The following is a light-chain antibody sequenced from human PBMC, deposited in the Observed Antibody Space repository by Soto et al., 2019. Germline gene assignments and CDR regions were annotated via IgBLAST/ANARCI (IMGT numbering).Light chain of an antibody. V-gene: IGKV1-6*01. J-gene: IGKJ1*01. CDR3: LQDYNYPPT. CDR2: AAS. Sequence: IQMSQSPSTLSASLGDRVSITCRASQSINNWLAWYQLKPGKAPKLRIYAASSLQSGVPSRFSGSGSGTDFTLTISSLQPEDFATYYCLQDYNYPPTFGQGTKVDIK. CDR1: QSINNW.